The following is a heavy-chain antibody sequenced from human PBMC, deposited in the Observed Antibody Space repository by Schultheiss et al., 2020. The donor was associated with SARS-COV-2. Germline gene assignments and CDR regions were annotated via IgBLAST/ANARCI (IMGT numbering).Heavy chain of an antibody. CDR2: INSDGSST. CDR3: ARVTVYGHPYGMDV. Sequence: GGSLRLSCAASGFTFSSYWMHWVRQAPGKGLVWVSRINSDGSSTSYADSVKGRFTISRDNAKNTLYLQMNSLRAEDTAVYYCARVTVYGHPYGMDVWGQGTTVTVSS. V-gene: IGHV3-74*01. J-gene: IGHJ6*02. D-gene: IGHD3-9*01. CDR1: GFTFSSYW.